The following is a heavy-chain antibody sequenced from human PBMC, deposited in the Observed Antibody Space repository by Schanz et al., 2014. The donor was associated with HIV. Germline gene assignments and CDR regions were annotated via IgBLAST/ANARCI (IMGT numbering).Heavy chain of an antibody. CDR3: ARDQWVAYYYYGIDV. J-gene: IGHJ6*02. Sequence: EGQLLESGGGLVQPGGSLRLSCAASGFTFSTYAMSWVRQAPEKGLEWVSSAGTGGDTYYADSVKGRFTISRDNSKNTLYLQMNSLRAEDTAVYYCARDQWVAYYYYGIDVWGQGTTVTVSS. CDR2: AGTGGDT. CDR1: GFTFSTYA. V-gene: IGHV3-23*01. D-gene: IGHD6-19*01.